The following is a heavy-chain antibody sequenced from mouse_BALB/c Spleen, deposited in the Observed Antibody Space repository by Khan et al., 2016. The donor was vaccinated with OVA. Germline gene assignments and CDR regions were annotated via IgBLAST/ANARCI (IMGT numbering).Heavy chain of an antibody. V-gene: IGHV1S135*01. CDR1: GYSFTDYY. J-gene: IGHJ3*01. CDR3: TRLGTTGWFAY. Sequence: VQLQQSGPELMKPGASVKISCKASGYSFTDYYIHWVKQSHGQSLEWIGYIDPFNGGTNFNQKFRGPATLTVDQSSSSAYMYLNSLTSEDSAGYYCTRLGTTGWFAYWGQGTLVTVSA. CDR2: IDPFNGGT. D-gene: IGHD2-13*01.